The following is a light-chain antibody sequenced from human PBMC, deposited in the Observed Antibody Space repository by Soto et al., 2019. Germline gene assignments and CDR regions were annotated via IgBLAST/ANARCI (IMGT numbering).Light chain of an antibody. CDR3: QQYNSYWT. Sequence: DIQMTQSPSTLSASVGDRVTITCRASQDINTFLAWYQQKPGEAPKLLIYDASSLESGVPSRFSGSGSGTEFTLTISSLQPDDFATYYCQQYNSYWTFGQGTKVDI. CDR1: QDINTF. J-gene: IGKJ1*01. V-gene: IGKV1-5*01. CDR2: DAS.